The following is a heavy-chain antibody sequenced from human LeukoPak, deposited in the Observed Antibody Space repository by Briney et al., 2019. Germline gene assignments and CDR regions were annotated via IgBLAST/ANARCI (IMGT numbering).Heavy chain of an antibody. CDR2: ISGSGIST. V-gene: IGHV3-23*01. J-gene: IGHJ4*02. D-gene: IGHD3-10*01. CDR1: GFTFSNYG. CDR3: ARTRWADYGSGSYLGY. Sequence: GGSLRLSCVASGFTFSNYGMSWVRQAPGKGLEWVSGISGSGISTYYADCVKGRFTISRDNSKNTLYLQMNSLRAEDTAVYYCARTRWADYGSGSYLGYWGQGTLVTVSS.